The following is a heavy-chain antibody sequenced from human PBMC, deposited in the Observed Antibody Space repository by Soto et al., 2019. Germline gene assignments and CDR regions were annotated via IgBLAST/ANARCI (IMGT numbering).Heavy chain of an antibody. CDR1: RGTFSSYS. Sequence: QVQLVQSGAEVQKPGSSVKVSCKASRGTFSSYSITWVRQAPGQGLEWMGGFVPLVGTANYAQKFQGRLTITAGESASTAYMALSSLRSDDTAIYYCAIGSTYSGEFEFWGQGSLVTASS. J-gene: IGHJ4*02. D-gene: IGHD1-26*01. CDR3: AIGSTYSGEFEF. V-gene: IGHV1-69*01. CDR2: FVPLVGTA.